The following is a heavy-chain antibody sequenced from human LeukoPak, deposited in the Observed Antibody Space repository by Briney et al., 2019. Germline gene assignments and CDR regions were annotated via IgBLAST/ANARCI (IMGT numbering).Heavy chain of an antibody. CDR1: GFTFSSYA. J-gene: IGHJ4*02. CDR3: AKSGYYDSSGYYTTDYYFDY. V-gene: IGHV3-23*01. Sequence: GGSLRLSCAASGFTFSSYAMSWVRRAPGKGLEWVSAISGSGGSTYYADSVKGRFTISRDNSKNTLYLQMNSLRAEDTAVYYCAKSGYYDSSGYYTTDYYFDYWGQGTLVTVSS. CDR2: ISGSGGST. D-gene: IGHD3-22*01.